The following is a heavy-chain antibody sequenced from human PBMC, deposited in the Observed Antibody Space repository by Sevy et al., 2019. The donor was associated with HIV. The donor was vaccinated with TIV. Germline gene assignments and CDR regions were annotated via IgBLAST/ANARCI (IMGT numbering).Heavy chain of an antibody. CDR1: GFTFSSYG. Sequence: GGSLRLSCAASGFTFSSYGMHWVRQAPGKGLEWVAVISYDGSNKYYADSVKGRFTISRDNSKNTLYLQMNSLRAEDTAVYYCAKDRASLGYCSGGSCYFTILDYWGPGTLVTVSS. V-gene: IGHV3-30*18. CDR2: ISYDGSNK. J-gene: IGHJ4*02. CDR3: AKDRASLGYCSGGSCYFTILDY. D-gene: IGHD2-15*01.